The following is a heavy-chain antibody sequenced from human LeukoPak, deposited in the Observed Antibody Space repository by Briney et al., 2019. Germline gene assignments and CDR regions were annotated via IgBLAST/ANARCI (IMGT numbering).Heavy chain of an antibody. CDR3: ARDRYFGSDGFDI. Sequence: PRRSLRLSRAASGVSLSEHGMHWVRHAPGKGPGWGEVTWYDGSNSHYADSVKGRFTISRDNSKNTVFLEMNSRRAEDTAVYHCARDRYFGSDGFDIWGPGTMVIVSS. CDR1: GVSLSEHG. J-gene: IGHJ3*02. D-gene: IGHD3-10*01. V-gene: IGHV3-33*01. CDR2: TWYDGSNS.